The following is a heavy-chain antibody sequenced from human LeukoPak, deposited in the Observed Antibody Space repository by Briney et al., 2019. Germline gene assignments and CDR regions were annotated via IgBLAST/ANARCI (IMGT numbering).Heavy chain of an antibody. CDR3: AFCSGRQISFFDY. D-gene: IGHD2-15*01. CDR2: INPNSGGT. Sequence: VASVKVSCMASGYTFTGYYMHWVRQAPGQGLEWMGWINPNSGGTNYAQKFQGRVTMTRDTSISTAYMELSRLRSDDTAVYYCAFCSGRQISFFDYWGQGTLVTVSS. CDR1: GYTFTGYY. J-gene: IGHJ4*02. V-gene: IGHV1-2*02.